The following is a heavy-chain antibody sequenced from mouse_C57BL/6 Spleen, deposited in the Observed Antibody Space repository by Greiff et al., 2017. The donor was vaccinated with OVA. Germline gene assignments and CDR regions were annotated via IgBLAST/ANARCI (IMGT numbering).Heavy chain of an antibody. J-gene: IGHJ3*01. CDR3: ALNWDGFAY. CDR2: IDPSDSYT. CDR1: GYTFTSYW. Sequence: QVQLQQPGAELVMPGASVKLSCKASGYTFTSYWMHWVKQRPGQGLEWIGEIDPSDSYTNYNQKFKGKSTLTVDKSSSTAYMQLSSLTSEDSAVYYCALNWDGFAYWGQGTLVTVSA. D-gene: IGHD4-1*02. V-gene: IGHV1-69*01.